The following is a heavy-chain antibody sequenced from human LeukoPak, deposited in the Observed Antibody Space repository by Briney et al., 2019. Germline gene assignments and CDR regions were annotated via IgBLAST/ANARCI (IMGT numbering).Heavy chain of an antibody. CDR1: GFTFSSYS. D-gene: IGHD2-2*01. J-gene: IGHJ4*02. Sequence: GGSLRLSCAASGFTFSSYSMNWVRQAPGKGLEWVSSISSSSSYIYYADSVKGRFTISRDNAKNSLYLQTNSLRAEDTAVYYCAREYCSSTSCEEDYWGQGTLVTVSS. V-gene: IGHV3-21*01. CDR2: ISSSSSYI. CDR3: AREYCSSTSCEEDY.